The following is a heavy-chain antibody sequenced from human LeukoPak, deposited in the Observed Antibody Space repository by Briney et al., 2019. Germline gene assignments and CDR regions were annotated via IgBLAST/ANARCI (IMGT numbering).Heavy chain of an antibody. J-gene: IGHJ5*02. CDR2: IYYSGST. CDR1: GGSISSGGYY. D-gene: IGHD2-15*01. CDR3: ARDGPPPGVAAGLRWFDP. Sequence: PSATLSLTYTVSGGSISSGGYYWSWIRQHPGKGLEWFGYIYYSGSTYYNPSLKSRVTISVDTSKNQFSLKLSSVTAADTAVYYCARDGPPPGVAAGLRWFDPWGQGTLVTVSS. V-gene: IGHV4-31*03.